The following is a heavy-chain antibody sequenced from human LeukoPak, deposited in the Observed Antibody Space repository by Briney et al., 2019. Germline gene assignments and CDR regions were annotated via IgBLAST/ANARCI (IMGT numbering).Heavy chain of an antibody. V-gene: IGHV1-2*06. CDR2: INPKSGGA. CDR1: GYTFTGYY. Sequence: ASVKVSCKASGYTFTGYYMHWMRQAPGQGLEWMGRINPKSGGADYPEQFQGRGGMTRDTSTSTASMELSSLRSDDTAMYHCVRGGSSVALSGFEIWGHGTMVTVSS. CDR3: VRGGSSVALSGFEI. J-gene: IGHJ3*02. D-gene: IGHD3-22*01.